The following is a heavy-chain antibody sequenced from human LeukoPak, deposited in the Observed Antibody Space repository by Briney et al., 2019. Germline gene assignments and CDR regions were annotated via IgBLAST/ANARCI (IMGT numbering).Heavy chain of an antibody. D-gene: IGHD3-9*01. CDR3: AKGPNYDILTGYGEFDY. Sequence: PGGSLRLSCAASGFTFSSYAMSWVRQAPGKGLEWVSAISGSGSSTYYADSVKGRFTISRDNSKNTLYLQMNSLRAEDTAVYYCAKGPNYDILTGYGEFDYWGQGTLVTVSS. CDR2: ISGSGSST. J-gene: IGHJ4*02. V-gene: IGHV3-23*01. CDR1: GFTFSSYA.